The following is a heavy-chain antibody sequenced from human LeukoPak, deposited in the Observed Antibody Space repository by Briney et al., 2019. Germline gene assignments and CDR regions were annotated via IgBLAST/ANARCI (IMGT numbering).Heavy chain of an antibody. J-gene: IGHJ4*02. CDR1: VYTFTGYS. V-gene: IGHV1-2*02. CDR3: AREDSTGYSSLDY. CDR2: INLKSGGT. Sequence: ASVNVSRKASVYTFTGYSIYWVRQAPGQGLEWMGWINLKSGGTNYAQKFQARATMTRETSISTAYMELSRLRSDDTAVYYCAREDSTGYSSLDYWGQGTLVTVSS. D-gene: IGHD3-22*01.